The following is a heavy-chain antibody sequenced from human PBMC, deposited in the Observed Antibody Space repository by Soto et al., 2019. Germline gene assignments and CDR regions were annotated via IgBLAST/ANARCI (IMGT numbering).Heavy chain of an antibody. CDR3: AHLPPFADYFFAY. V-gene: IGHV2-5*01. CDR2: IYWNEDT. CDR1: GFSLNNRGVG. Sequence: QITLKESGHTLAKPTQPLTLTCSFSGFSLNNRGVGVGWVRQPPGKALEWLTLIYWNEDTRYSPSLKSRLTVTQDTSKNQVALTLTNMDPVDTATYYCAHLPPFADYFFAYWVQGTLVTFSS. D-gene: IGHD2-21*02. J-gene: IGHJ4*02.